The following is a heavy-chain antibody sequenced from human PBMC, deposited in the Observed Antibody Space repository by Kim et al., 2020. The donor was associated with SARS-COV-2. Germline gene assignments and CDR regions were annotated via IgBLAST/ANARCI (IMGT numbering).Heavy chain of an antibody. J-gene: IGHJ3*01. V-gene: IGHV3-7*01. D-gene: IGHD5-12*01. Sequence: KYYVDFVKGRFTVSRGNAKNSLYLQMNSLRAEDTAVYYCARDGYNLDAFDVWGQGTMVTVSS. CDR3: ARDGYNLDAFDV. CDR2: K.